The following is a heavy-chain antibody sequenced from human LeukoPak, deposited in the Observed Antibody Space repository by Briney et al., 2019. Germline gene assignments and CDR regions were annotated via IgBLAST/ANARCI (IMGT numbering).Heavy chain of an antibody. CDR2: IIPIFGTA. CDR1: GGTFSSYA. CDR3: ARDKRGTLEEFDAFDI. Sequence: SVKVSCKASGGTFSSYAISWVRQAPGQGLEWMGGIIPIFGTANYAQKFQGRVTITADESTSTAYMELSSLRSEDTAVYYCARDKRGTLEEFDAFDIWGQGTMVTVSS. V-gene: IGHV1-69*13. D-gene: IGHD1-1*01. J-gene: IGHJ3*02.